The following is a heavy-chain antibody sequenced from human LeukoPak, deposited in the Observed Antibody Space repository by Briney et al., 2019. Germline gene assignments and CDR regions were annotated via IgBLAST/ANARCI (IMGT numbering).Heavy chain of an antibody. V-gene: IGHV3-73*01. Sequence: GGSLRLSCAASGFTFSGSAMHWVRQASGNGLEWVGRIRSKANSYATAYAASVKGRFTISRDDSKNTAYLQMNSLKTEDTAVYYCTTELEYFDYWGQGTLVTVSS. CDR2: IRSKANSYAT. CDR3: TTELEYFDY. J-gene: IGHJ4*02. CDR1: GFTFSGSA. D-gene: IGHD1-1*01.